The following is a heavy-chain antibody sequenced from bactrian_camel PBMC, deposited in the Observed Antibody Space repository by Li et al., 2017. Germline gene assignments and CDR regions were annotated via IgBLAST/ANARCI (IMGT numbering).Heavy chain of an antibody. CDR3: AASRTRWTYYPPLRTSDCNY. Sequence: HVQLVESGGGSVQAGGSLRLSCTLSGDRPGNRCVAWFRQRPGNEREGVVGIYTRGLIAYLSDSAKGRFTVSQDNASSTVYLQLNGAKPEDTGMYYCAASRTRWTYYPPLRTSDCNYWGQGTQVTVS. D-gene: IGHD4*01. J-gene: IGHJ4*01. CDR2: IYTRGLIA. CDR1: GDRPGNRC. V-gene: IGHV3S1*01.